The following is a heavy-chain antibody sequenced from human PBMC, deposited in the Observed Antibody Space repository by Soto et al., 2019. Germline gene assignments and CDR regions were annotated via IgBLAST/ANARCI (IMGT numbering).Heavy chain of an antibody. CDR3: ARDRGLSDRVVVAATTYYYYYGMDV. Sequence: PVGSLRLSCAASGFTFSSYAMHWVRQAPGKGLEWVAVISYDGSNKYYADSVKGRFTISRDNSKNTLYLQMNSLRAEDTAVYYCARDRGLSDRVVVAATTYYYYYGMDVWGQGTTVTSP. CDR2: ISYDGSNK. D-gene: IGHD2-15*01. CDR1: GFTFSSYA. V-gene: IGHV3-30-3*01. J-gene: IGHJ6*02.